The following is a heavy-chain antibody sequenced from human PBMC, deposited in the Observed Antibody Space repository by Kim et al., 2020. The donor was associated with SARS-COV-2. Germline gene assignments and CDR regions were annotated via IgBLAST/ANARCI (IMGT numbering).Heavy chain of an antibody. Sequence: GGSLRLSCAASGFTFNSYWMQWFRQAPGKGLVWVSRINSEGSSTRYADSVKGRFTISRDNAKNTLYLQMNSLRAEDTAVYYCARDPTYCSGGSCYSNGFDPWGQGTLVTVSS. J-gene: IGHJ5*02. D-gene: IGHD2-15*01. V-gene: IGHV3-74*01. CDR2: INSEGSST. CDR3: ARDPTYCSGGSCYSNGFDP. CDR1: GFTFNSYW.